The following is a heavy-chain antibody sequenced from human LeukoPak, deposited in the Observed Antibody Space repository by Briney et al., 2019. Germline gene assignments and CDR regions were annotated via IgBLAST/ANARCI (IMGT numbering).Heavy chain of an antibody. CDR2: INIDGSST. V-gene: IGHV3-74*01. CDR1: GFTFTSHW. CDR3: ARDRGPNILANVVDY. Sequence: PGGSLRLSCAASGFTFTSHWMHWVRQAPGKGLVWVSRINIDGSSTNYADSVKGRFTISRDNAKNTLYLQMSSLRAEDSALYYCARDRGPNILANVVDYWGQGALVTVS. J-gene: IGHJ4*02. D-gene: IGHD5-12*01.